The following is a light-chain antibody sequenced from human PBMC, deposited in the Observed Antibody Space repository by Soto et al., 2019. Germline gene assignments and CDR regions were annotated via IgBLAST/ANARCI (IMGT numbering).Light chain of an antibody. V-gene: IGKV3-11*01. CDR1: QSVSSY. CDR2: DAS. J-gene: IGKJ5*01. CDR3: QQHGIT. Sequence: EIVLTQSPATLSLSPGEGATLSCRASQSVSSYLAWYQQKPGQAPRLLIYDASNRATGIPARFSGSGSGTDFTLTISSLEPEDFAVYYCQQHGITFGQGTRLEIK.